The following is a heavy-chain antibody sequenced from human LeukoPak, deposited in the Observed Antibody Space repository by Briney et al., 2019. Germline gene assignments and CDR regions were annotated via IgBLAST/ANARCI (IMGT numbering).Heavy chain of an antibody. Sequence: ETLSLTCSVSGVSVSTSVYYWGWIRQPPGKGLEWVANIKQDGSMKGYVDSVKGRFTISRDNAKNSLYLQMNSLRADDTAVYFCAMIEQVVSNVEGGYWGQGTLVTVSS. CDR1: GVSVSTSVYY. CDR2: IKQDGSMK. J-gene: IGHJ4*02. CDR3: AMIEQVVSNVEGGY. V-gene: IGHV3-7*01. D-gene: IGHD6-6*01.